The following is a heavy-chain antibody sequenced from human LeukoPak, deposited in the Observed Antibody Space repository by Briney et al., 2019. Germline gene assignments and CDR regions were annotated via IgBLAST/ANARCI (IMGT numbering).Heavy chain of an antibody. Sequence: GGSLRLSCAASGFTFSNYWMSWVRQAPGKGLEWVANINQDGSDKYYVDSVEGRFTLSRDDSKNSLYLQMNSLRVDDSAVYYCARGPNYGDRVDYFDYWGQGTLVTVSS. CDR1: GFTFSNYW. CDR3: ARGPNYGDRVDYFDY. CDR2: INQDGSDK. D-gene: IGHD4-17*01. J-gene: IGHJ4*02. V-gene: IGHV3-7*01.